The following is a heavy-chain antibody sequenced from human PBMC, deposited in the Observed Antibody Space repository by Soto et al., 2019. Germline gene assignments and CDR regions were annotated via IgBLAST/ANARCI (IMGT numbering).Heavy chain of an antibody. D-gene: IGHD3-3*01. J-gene: IGHJ5*02. CDR1: GYTLTELS. Sequence: GASVKVSCKVSGYTLTELSMHWVRQAPGKGLEWMGGFDPEDGETIYAQKFQGRVTMTEDTSTDTAYMELSSLRSEDTAVYYCATFPPRSVLLEGFDPWGQGTLVTVSS. CDR2: FDPEDGET. CDR3: ATFPPRSVLLEGFDP. V-gene: IGHV1-24*01.